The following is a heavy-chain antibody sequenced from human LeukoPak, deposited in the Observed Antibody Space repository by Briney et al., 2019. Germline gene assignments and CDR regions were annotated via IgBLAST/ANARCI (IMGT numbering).Heavy chain of an antibody. D-gene: IGHD5-12*01. CDR3: ASDYDSAFDY. J-gene: IGHJ4*02. V-gene: IGHV3-21*01. Sequence: PGGSLRLSCAASGFTFGSYSMNWVRQAPGKGLEWVASITSTSSHIFYADSMKGRFTVSRDNAKNSLYLQMSSLRAEDTAFYYCASDYDSAFDYWGQGTLVTVSS. CDR2: ITSTSSHI. CDR1: GFTFGSYS.